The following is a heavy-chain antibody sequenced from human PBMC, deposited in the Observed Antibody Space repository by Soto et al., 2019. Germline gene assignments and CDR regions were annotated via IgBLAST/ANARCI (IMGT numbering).Heavy chain of an antibody. V-gene: IGHV1-69*13. Sequence: ASVKVSCKASGGTFSSYAISWVRQAPGQGLEWMGGIIPIFGTANYAQKFQGRVTIIADESTSTAYMELTSLRSEDTAVYYCACTDYYSNYYYYGMDVWGQGTTVTVSS. D-gene: IGHD3-9*01. CDR1: GGTFSSYA. CDR3: ACTDYYSNYYYYGMDV. CDR2: IIPIFGTA. J-gene: IGHJ6*02.